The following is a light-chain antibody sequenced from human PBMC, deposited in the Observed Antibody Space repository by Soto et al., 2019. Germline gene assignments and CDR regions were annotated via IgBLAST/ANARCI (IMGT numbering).Light chain of an antibody. J-gene: IGKJ1*01. Sequence: EIVLTQSPATLSLSPGERATLSCRASQSVNNYLAWYQQKPGRAPRLLIYDASIRPTGIPARFSGSGSGTDFTLTISYLEPEDFAVYYCQQYGNSPQTFGQGTKVDIK. CDR1: QSVNNY. CDR2: DAS. CDR3: QQYGNSPQT. V-gene: IGKV3-11*01.